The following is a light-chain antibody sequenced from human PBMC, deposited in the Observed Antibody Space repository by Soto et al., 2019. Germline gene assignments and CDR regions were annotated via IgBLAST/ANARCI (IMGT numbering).Light chain of an antibody. CDR2: DVS. J-gene: IGLJ1*01. V-gene: IGLV2-14*03. CDR1: NSDFTVYNY. Sequence: QSALTQPASVSGSPGQSITISCTGTNSDFTVYNYVSWYQHHPGKAPKLIIYDVSNRPSGVSNRFSGSKSGNTASLTISGLQAEDEADYYCNSYSSSSSVFGTGTKLTVL. CDR3: NSYSSSSSV.